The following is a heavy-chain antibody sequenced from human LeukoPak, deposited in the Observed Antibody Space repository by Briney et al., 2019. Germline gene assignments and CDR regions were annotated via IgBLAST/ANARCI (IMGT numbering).Heavy chain of an antibody. CDR1: GYTLTELS. Sequence: ASVKVSCKVSGYTLTELSMHWVRQAPGKGLEWMGGFDPEDGETIYAQKFQGRVTMTEDTSTDTAYMELSSLRSEDTAVYYCATAPIDPHDYGDYERIYWGQGTLVTVSS. CDR2: FDPEDGET. CDR3: ATAPIDPHDYGDYERIY. V-gene: IGHV1-24*01. J-gene: IGHJ4*02. D-gene: IGHD4-17*01.